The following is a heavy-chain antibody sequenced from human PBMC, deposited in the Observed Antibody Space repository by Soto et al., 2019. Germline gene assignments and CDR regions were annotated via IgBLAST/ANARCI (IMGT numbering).Heavy chain of an antibody. V-gene: IGHV1-69*13. CDR2: IIPIFGTA. D-gene: IGHD2-2*01. Sequence: VASVKVSCKASGGTFSSYAISWVRQAPGQGLEWMGGIIPIFGTANYAQKFQGRVTITADESTSTAYKELSSLRSEDTAVYYCARANSTFHCYYYYGMDVWGQGTTVTVSS. CDR1: GGTFSSYA. CDR3: ARANSTFHCYYYYGMDV. J-gene: IGHJ6*02.